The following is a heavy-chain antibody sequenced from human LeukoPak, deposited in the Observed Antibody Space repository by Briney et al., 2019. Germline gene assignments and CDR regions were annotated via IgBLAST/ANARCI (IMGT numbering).Heavy chain of an antibody. D-gene: IGHD2-15*01. V-gene: IGHV4-39*01. CDR2: IYHTGTT. CDR1: GGSISVTIYY. CDR3: ARQECNGGSCYSRAIWFDP. J-gene: IGHJ5*02. Sequence: SETLSVTCNVSGGSISVTIYYWGWIRQPPGKGLEWIGSIYHTGTTYYSPSLKSRVTISVHTSKNQFSLKLSSVTAADTAVYYCARQECNGGSCYSRAIWFDPWGQGTLVTVSS.